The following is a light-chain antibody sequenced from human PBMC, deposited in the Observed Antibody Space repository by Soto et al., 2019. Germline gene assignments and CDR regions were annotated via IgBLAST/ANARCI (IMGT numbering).Light chain of an antibody. J-gene: IGKJ4*01. V-gene: IGKV3-20*01. CDR2: AAS. CDR1: QSVSRGY. CDR3: QQYGSSPLT. Sequence: EIGLAQSPGTLSLSPGQRATLSCRASQSVSRGYVAWYQHKPGQAPRLLIYAASSRPSVIPDRFGGSGSGTDFTLTISSLETEDFALDDCQQYGSSPLTFGGGTRVECK.